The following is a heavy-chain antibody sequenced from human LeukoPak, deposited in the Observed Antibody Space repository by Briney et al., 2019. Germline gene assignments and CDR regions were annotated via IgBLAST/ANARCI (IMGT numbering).Heavy chain of an antibody. CDR1: GFIFSSYS. CDR2: ITSSSTYI. V-gene: IGHV3-21*01. Sequence: PGGSLRLSCAASGFIFSSYSMKWVRQAPGKGLEWVSYITSSSTYIYYGDSVKGRFTVSRDNAKNSLYLQMNSLRAEDTAAYYCARVGYSYTFDYWGQGTLVTVSS. CDR3: ARVGYSYTFDY. J-gene: IGHJ4*02. D-gene: IGHD5-18*01.